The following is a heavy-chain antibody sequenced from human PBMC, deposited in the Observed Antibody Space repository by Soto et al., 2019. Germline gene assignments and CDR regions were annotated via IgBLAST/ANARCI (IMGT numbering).Heavy chain of an antibody. CDR1: GFTFSSYW. J-gene: IGHJ6*02. V-gene: IGHV3-7*01. CDR2: IKQDGSEK. CDR3: ARAVSGETYYDFWSGYYKNYYYYYGMDV. D-gene: IGHD3-3*01. Sequence: PGGSLSLSCAASGFTFSSYWMSWVRQAPGKGLEWVANIKQDGSEKYYVDSVKGRFTISRDNAKNSLYLQMNSLRAEDTAVYYCARAVSGETYYDFWSGYYKNYYYYYGMDVWGQGTTVTVSS.